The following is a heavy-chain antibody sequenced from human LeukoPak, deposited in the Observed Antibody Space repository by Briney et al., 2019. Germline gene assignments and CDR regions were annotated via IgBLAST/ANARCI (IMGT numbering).Heavy chain of an antibody. D-gene: IGHD6-6*01. Sequence: GGSLRLSCAASGFTFSSYAMHWVRQAPGKGPEYVSAISSNGGSTYYANSVKGRFTISRDNSKNTLYLQMGSLRAEDMAVYYCARDGSSSSEVWYFDLWGRGTLVTVSS. CDR3: ARDGSSSSEVWYFDL. J-gene: IGHJ2*01. CDR1: GFTFSSYA. CDR2: ISSNGGST. V-gene: IGHV3-64*01.